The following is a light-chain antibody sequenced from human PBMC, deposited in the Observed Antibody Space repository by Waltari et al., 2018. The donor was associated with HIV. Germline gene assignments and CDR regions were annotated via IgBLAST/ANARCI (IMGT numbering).Light chain of an antibody. CDR1: SGPVSTSYY. V-gene: IGLV8-61*01. CDR2: NTN. CDR3: VLYMGSGIWL. Sequence: QTVVTQEPSFSVSPGGAVTLTCGLSSGPVSTSYYPSWYQQTPGQAPRTLIYNTNSRSSGVPDRFSGSILGNKAALTITGAQADDESGYYCVLYMGSGIWLFGGGTKLTVL. J-gene: IGLJ3*02.